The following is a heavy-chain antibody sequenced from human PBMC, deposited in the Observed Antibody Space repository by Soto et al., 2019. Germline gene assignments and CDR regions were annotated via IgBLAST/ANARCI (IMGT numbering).Heavy chain of an antibody. D-gene: IGHD3-16*01. J-gene: IGHJ6*02. V-gene: IGHV4-59*01. CDR1: GGSISGYY. CDR2: MYNTGST. Sequence: SETLSLTCTVSGGSISGYYWSWIRQPPGKGLEWIGYMYNTGSTVYNPSFKSRVTISVDTSKNQISLKLSSVTAADTAVYYCARLIRPSYYYYGMDVWGQGTLVTVSS. CDR3: ARLIRPSYYYYGMDV.